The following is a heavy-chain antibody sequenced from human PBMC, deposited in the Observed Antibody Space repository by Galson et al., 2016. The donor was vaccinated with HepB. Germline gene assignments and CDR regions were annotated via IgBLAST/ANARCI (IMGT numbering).Heavy chain of an antibody. D-gene: IGHD4-11*01. CDR1: GGSISSGGNY. V-gene: IGHV4-31*03. J-gene: IGHJ4*02. CDR3: ARAGLLTKASFDC. CDR2: IHYRGTT. Sequence: TLSLTCTVSGGSISSGGNYWSWIRQRPGKGLEWIGCIHYRGTTYYDPSLRSRVTISLDTSKNQFSLNLTSLTAADTAVYYCARAGLLTKASFDCWGQGTLVAVSS.